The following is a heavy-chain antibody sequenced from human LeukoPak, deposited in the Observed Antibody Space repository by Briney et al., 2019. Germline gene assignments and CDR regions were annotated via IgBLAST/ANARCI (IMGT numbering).Heavy chain of an antibody. J-gene: IGHJ3*02. V-gene: IGHV3-23*01. Sequence: GGSLRLSCAASGFTFSIYGMGWVRQAPGKGLEWVSGISGDGGGDGGSTYYADSVKGRFTISRDNSKNTLYLQMNSLRAEDTAVYYCAKSDGYNDLDAFDIWGQGTMVTVSS. D-gene: IGHD5-24*01. CDR2: ISGDGGGDGGST. CDR3: AKSDGYNDLDAFDI. CDR1: GFTFSIYG.